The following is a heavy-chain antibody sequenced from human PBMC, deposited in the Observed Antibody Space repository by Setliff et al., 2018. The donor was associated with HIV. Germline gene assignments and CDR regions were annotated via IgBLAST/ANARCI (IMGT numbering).Heavy chain of an antibody. CDR3: ARTVIAAAGPWGIYNYLYMDV. J-gene: IGHJ6*03. Sequence: GASVKVSCKASGGTFSSYAISWVRQAPGQWLELMGGIIPIVSIANYAQKFQGRITITADKSTTTAYMELSSLRSEDTAVYYCARTVIAAAGPWGIYNYLYMDVWGKGTTVTVSS. V-gene: IGHV1-69*10. CDR1: GGTFSSYA. D-gene: IGHD6-13*01. CDR2: IIPIVSIA.